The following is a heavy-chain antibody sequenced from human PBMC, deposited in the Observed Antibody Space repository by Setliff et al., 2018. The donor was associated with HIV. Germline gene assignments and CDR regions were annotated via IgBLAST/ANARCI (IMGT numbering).Heavy chain of an antibody. Sequence: ASVKVSCKASGYSFTSYAVNWVRQAPGQGLEWMGWISTYNGNTHYAQKLRDRVSLTRDTSLSTAYMELSSLTSDDTAIYYCARDMFEIWERSLAKGDEFDPWGQGSLVTVSS. V-gene: IGHV1-18*01. CDR2: ISTYNGNT. CDR3: ARDMFEIWERSLAKGDEFDP. J-gene: IGHJ5*02. D-gene: IGHD3-10*02. CDR1: GYSFTSYA.